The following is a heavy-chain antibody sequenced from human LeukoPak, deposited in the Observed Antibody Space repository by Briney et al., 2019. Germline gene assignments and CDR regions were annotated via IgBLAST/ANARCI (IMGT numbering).Heavy chain of an antibody. CDR2: ISGSGGST. D-gene: IGHD3-10*01. J-gene: IGHJ6*02. CDR1: GFTFSSYA. Sequence: GGSLRLSCAASGFTFSSYAMSWVRQAPGKGLEWVSAISGSGGSTYYADSGKGRFTISRDNSKNTLYLQMNSLRAEDTAVYYCAKGQWFGESSRGMDVWGQGTTVTVSS. V-gene: IGHV3-23*01. CDR3: AKGQWFGESSRGMDV.